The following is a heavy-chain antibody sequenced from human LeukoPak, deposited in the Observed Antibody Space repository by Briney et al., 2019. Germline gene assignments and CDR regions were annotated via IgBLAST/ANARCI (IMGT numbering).Heavy chain of an antibody. CDR1: GGSISSYY. J-gene: IGHJ6*02. CDR2: IYTSWST. Sequence: SETLSLTCTVSGGSISSYYWSWIRQPPGKGLEWIGYIYTSWSTNYNPSLKSRVTISVDTSKNQFSLKLSSVTAADTAVYYCARFGTGAAGRIYDILTGYYNWAYYYYGMDVWGQGTTVTVSS. V-gene: IGHV4-4*09. D-gene: IGHD3-9*01. CDR3: ARFGTGAAGRIYDILTGYYNWAYYYYGMDV.